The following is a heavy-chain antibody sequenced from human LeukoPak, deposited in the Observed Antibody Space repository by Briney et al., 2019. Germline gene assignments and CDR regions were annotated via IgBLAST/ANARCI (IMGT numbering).Heavy chain of an antibody. J-gene: IGHJ4*02. CDR1: GFTFNNYL. CDR2: LFTCGGRT. CDR3: AKECDYSPGHKFDL. D-gene: IGHD3-10*01. V-gene: IGHV3-23*01. Sequence: GGSLRLPCAASGFTFNNYLMSWVRQAPGKGLEWVSVLFTCGGRTLYADSVKGRFTISGDTSRTTLYLQMNGLRAEDTAVYYCAKECDYSPGHKFDLWGQGTLVTVSS.